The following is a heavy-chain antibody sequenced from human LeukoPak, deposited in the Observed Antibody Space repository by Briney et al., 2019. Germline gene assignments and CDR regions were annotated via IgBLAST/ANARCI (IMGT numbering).Heavy chain of an antibody. J-gene: IGHJ4*02. Sequence: GGTLRLSCAASGFTFTSYAMSWVRQAPGKGLEWVSAINGSGDSRYYADSVKGRLTISRDNSKNTLSLQMNSLRAEDTAVYYCAKGRGYSGYDTIDDYWGQGTLVTVS. CDR2: INGSGDSR. D-gene: IGHD5-12*01. V-gene: IGHV3-23*01. CDR3: AKGRGYSGYDTIDDY. CDR1: GFTFTSYA.